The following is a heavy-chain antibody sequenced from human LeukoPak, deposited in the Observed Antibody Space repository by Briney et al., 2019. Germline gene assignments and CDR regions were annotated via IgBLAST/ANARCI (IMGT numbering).Heavy chain of an antibody. CDR2: ISAYNGNT. D-gene: IGHD1-26*01. CDR3: ARDGATICRPANFDY. J-gene: IGHJ4*02. Sequence: ASVKVSCKASGYTFTSYGISWVRQAPGQGIEWMGWISAYNGNTNYAQKLQGRVTMTTDTSTSTAYMELRSLRSDDTAVYYCARDGATICRPANFDYWGQGTLVTVSS. V-gene: IGHV1-18*01. CDR1: GYTFTSYG.